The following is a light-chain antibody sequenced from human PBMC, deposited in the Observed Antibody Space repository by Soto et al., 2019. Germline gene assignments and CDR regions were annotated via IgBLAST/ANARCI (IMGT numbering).Light chain of an antibody. V-gene: IGKV3-15*01. Sequence: EVVMTQSPATLSVSPGERATLSCRASQSVSDNLAWDQQKPGQAPRLLIYGASTRATGIPARFSGSGSGTEFTLTISSLQSEDFAVYYCQQSNNWPYTFGQGTKLDIK. CDR3: QQSNNWPYT. CDR2: GAS. J-gene: IGKJ2*01. CDR1: QSVSDN.